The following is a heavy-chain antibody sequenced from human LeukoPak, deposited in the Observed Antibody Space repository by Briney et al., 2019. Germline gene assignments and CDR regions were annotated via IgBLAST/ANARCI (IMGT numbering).Heavy chain of an antibody. CDR2: IYHSGST. CDR1: GGSISNYY. V-gene: IGHV4-59*12. CDR3: ARASFWFGELFYFDY. D-gene: IGHD3-10*01. Sequence: SETLSLTCTVSGGSISNYYWSWIRQPPGKGLEWIGEIYHSGSTNYNPSLKSRVTISVDKSKNQFSLKLSSVTAADTAVYYCARASFWFGELFYFDYWGQGTLVTVSS. J-gene: IGHJ4*02.